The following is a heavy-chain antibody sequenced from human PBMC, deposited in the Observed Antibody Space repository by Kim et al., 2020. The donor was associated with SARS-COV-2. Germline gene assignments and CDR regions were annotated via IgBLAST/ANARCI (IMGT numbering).Heavy chain of an antibody. V-gene: IGHV4-59*13. CDR3: ARGELNYGSGSYYPFDP. CDR2: IYYSGST. Sequence: SETLSLTCTVSGGSISSYYWSWIRQPPGKGLEWIGYIYYSGSTNYNPSLKSRVTISVDTSKNQFSLKLSSVTAADTAVYYCARGELNYGSGSYYPFDPWGQGTLVTVSS. J-gene: IGHJ5*02. D-gene: IGHD3-10*01. CDR1: GGSISSYY.